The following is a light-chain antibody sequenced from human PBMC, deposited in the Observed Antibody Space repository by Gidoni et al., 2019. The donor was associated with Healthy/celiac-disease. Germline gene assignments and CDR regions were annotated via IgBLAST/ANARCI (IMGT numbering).Light chain of an antibody. CDR2: AAS. V-gene: IGKV1-39*01. CDR3: QQSYSTPRT. CDR1: QSISSY. J-gene: IGKJ2*02. Sequence: DLQMTQSPSSLSASVGDRVTIPCRASQSISSYLNWYQQKPGKAPKLLIYAASSLQRGVPSRCSGSGAGTYFTLTISSLQHEYFATYYCQQSYSTPRTFGQGTKLEIK.